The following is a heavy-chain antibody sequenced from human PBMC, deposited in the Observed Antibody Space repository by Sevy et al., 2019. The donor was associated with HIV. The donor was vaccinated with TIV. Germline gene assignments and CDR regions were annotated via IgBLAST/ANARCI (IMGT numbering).Heavy chain of an antibody. J-gene: IGHJ3*02. V-gene: IGHV3-30-3*01. CDR2: ISYDGSNK. Sequence: GGSLRLSCAASGFTFSSYAMHWVRQAPGKGLEWVAVISYDGSNKYYADSVKGRFTISRENSKNTLYLQMNSLRAEDTAVYYCARDPYYYDSSAQGGAFDIWGQGTMVTVSS. CDR1: GFTFSSYA. CDR3: ARDPYYYDSSAQGGAFDI. D-gene: IGHD3-22*01.